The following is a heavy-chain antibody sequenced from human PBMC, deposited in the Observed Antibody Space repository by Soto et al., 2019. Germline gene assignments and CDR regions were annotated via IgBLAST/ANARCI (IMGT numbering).Heavy chain of an antibody. CDR2: IIPILGIA. D-gene: IGHD1-1*01. V-gene: IGHV1-69*02. CDR1: GGSFTSYT. Sequence: QVQLVQSGAEVKKPGSSVKVSCKASGGSFTSYTISWVRQAPGQGLEWMGRIIPILGIANYAQKFQGRVTITADKSTSTAYMELSSLRSEDTAVYYCARVTMDPRGTYYFDYWGQGTLVTVSS. CDR3: ARVTMDPRGTYYFDY. J-gene: IGHJ4*02.